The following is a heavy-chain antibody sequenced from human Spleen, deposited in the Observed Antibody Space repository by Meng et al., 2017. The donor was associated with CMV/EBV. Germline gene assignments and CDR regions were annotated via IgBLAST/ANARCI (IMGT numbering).Heavy chain of an antibody. D-gene: IGHD3-3*01. V-gene: IGHV1-2*02. CDR2: INPNSGGT. CDR1: GYTFTGYY. J-gene: IGHJ4*02. Sequence: PSVKVSCKASGYTFTGYYMHWVRQAPGQGLEWMGWINPNSGGTNYAQKFQGRVTMTRDTSISTAYMELSRLRSDDTAVYYCARARLDYVFWSGTNDYWGQGTLVTVSS. CDR3: ARARLDYVFWSGTNDY.